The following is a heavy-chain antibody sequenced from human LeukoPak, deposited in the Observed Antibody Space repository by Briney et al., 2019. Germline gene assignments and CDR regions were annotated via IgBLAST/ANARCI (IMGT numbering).Heavy chain of an antibody. V-gene: IGHV3-23*01. J-gene: IGHJ4*02. CDR2: ISGSGTAT. CDR3: AKENNWNDGRFNYFDY. D-gene: IGHD1-20*01. CDR1: EFTFSNYA. Sequence: SGGSLRLSCAASEFTFSNYAMTWVRQAPGKGLKWDSTISGSGTATYYADSVKGRFTISRDNSKNTLYLQMNGLRAEDTAVYYCAKENNWNDGRFNYFDYWGQGTLVTVSS.